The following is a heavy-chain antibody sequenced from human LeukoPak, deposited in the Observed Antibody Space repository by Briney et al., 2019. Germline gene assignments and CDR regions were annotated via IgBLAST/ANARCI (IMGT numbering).Heavy chain of an antibody. CDR1: GGSISTYY. CDR3: ARRYSGCGVDY. CDR2: IYYSGST. D-gene: IGHD5-12*01. Sequence: PSETLSLTCTVSGGSISTYYWSWIRQPPGKGVEWIGYIYYSGSTNYTPSLKSRVTISLDTSKNQFSLRLSSVTAADTAVYYCARRYSGCGVDYWGQGTLVTVSS. V-gene: IGHV4-59*01. J-gene: IGHJ4*02.